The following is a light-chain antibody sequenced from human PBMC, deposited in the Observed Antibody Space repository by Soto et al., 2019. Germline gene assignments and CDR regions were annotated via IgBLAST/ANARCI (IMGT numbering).Light chain of an antibody. Sequence: QPVLTQSPSASASLGASVKLTCTLSSGHSSYAIAWHQQQPEKGPRYLMKLNSDGSHSKGDGLPDRFSGSSSGAERYLTISRLQSEDEADYYCQTWGTGGWVFGGGTKVTVL. CDR1: SGHSSYA. CDR3: QTWGTGGWV. CDR2: LNSDGSH. J-gene: IGLJ3*02. V-gene: IGLV4-69*01.